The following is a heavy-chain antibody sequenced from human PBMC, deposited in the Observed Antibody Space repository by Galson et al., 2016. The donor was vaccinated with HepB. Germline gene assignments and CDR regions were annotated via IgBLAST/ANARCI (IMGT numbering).Heavy chain of an antibody. D-gene: IGHD3-3*01. CDR3: AKDQAYEWYFDP. CDR1: GFTVSNQA. V-gene: IGHV3-23*01. Sequence: SLRLSCAVSGFTVSNQAMSWVRQAPGKGLEWVSTIRDSGTRTYYADPVKGRFTISRDNSRNTLYLQMNSLRVDDTAVYHCAKDQAYEWYFDPWGQGTLVTVSS. CDR2: IRDSGTRT. J-gene: IGHJ4*02.